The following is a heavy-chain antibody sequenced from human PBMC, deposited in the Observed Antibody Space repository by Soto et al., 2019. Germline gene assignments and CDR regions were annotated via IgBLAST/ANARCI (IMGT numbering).Heavy chain of an antibody. CDR2: MSWNGGSI. CDR1: GFTFDDYG. Sequence: VQLVESGGGLVQPGRSLRLSCVASGFTFDDYGMHWVRQAPGKGLEWVSGMSWNGGSIAYADSVKGRFTISRDNAKNPPYLQMNRPRTEDQAPYYCAKGLSLGEISGPDHWGQGTLVTVSS. J-gene: IGHJ4*02. D-gene: IGHD3-16*02. V-gene: IGHV3-9*01. CDR3: AKGLSLGEISGPDH.